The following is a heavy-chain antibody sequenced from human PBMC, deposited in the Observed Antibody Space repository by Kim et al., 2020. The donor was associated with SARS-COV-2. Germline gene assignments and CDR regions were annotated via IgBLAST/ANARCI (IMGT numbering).Heavy chain of an antibody. CDR3: ARDKTPGIAAAPSDY. D-gene: IGHD6-13*01. V-gene: IGHV1-69*04. J-gene: IGHJ4*02. Sequence: QKFQGRVTITAYKSTSTAYMELSSLRSEDTAVYYCARDKTPGIAAAPSDYWGQGTLVTVSS.